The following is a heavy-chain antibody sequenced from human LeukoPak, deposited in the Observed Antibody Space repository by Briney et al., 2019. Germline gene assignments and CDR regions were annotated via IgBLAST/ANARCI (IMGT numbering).Heavy chain of an antibody. D-gene: IGHD3-3*01. CDR2: ISSSGSTI. V-gene: IGHV3-11*01. CDR3: ARGPPYYDFWSGYPR. Sequence: GGSLRLSCAASGFTFSDYYMSWIRQTPGKGREWVLYISSSGSTIYYADSVKGRFTISRANAKNSLYLQMNRLRAEDTAVYYCARGPPYYDFWSGYPRGGQGTLVTVSS. CDR1: GFTFSDYY. J-gene: IGHJ4*02.